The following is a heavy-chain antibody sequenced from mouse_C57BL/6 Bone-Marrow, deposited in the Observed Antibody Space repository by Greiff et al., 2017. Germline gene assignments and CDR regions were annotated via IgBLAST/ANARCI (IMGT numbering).Heavy chain of an antibody. V-gene: IGHV1-54*01. Sequence: QVQLQQSGAELVRPGTSVKVSCKASGYAFTNYLIEWVKQRPGQGLEWIGVINPGSGGTNYNETFKGKATLTADKSSSTAYMQLSSLTSEDSAVYFCARSLYYYCSSYLYYFDYWGQGTTLTVSS. CDR2: INPGSGGT. J-gene: IGHJ2*01. CDR1: GYAFTNYL. D-gene: IGHD1-1*01. CDR3: ARSLYYYCSSYLYYFDY.